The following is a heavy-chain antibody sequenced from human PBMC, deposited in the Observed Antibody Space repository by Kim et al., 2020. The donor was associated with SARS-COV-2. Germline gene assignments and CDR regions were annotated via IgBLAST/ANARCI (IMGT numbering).Heavy chain of an antibody. V-gene: IGHV1-24*01. CDR1: GYTLTELS. D-gene: IGHD1-20*01. CDR2: FDPEDGET. J-gene: IGHJ5*02. CDR3: ATELLHNWNHNNWFDP. Sequence: ASVKVSCKVSGYTLTELSMHWVRQAPGKGLEWMGGFDPEDGETIYAQKFQGRVTMTEDTSTDTAYMELSSLRSEDTAVYYCATELLHNWNHNNWFDPWGQGTLVTVSS.